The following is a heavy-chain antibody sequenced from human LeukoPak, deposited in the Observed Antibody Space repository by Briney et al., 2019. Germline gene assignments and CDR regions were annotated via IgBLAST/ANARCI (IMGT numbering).Heavy chain of an antibody. Sequence: SETLSLTCTVSGGSIFSDYYYWGWIRQPPGKGLEWLGSFYFSGSTYYNPSLKSRVTISVDTSKNQLSLKLNSVTAADTAVYYCARHLYGSSRNPTFDYWGQGTLVTVSA. D-gene: IGHD6-13*01. V-gene: IGHV4-39*01. J-gene: IGHJ4*03. CDR3: ARHLYGSSRNPTFDY. CDR1: GGSIFSDYYY. CDR2: FYFSGST.